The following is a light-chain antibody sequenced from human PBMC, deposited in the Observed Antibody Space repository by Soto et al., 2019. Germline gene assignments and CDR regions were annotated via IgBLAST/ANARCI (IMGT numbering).Light chain of an antibody. J-gene: IGLJ1*01. CDR3: SSFAGTNSFV. V-gene: IGLV2-8*01. CDR1: SSDVGGYNY. Sequence: QSARTQPPSASGSPGQSVNISCAGTSSDVGGYNYVSWYQQRPGKAPKLIIYEVSKRPSGVPDRVFGSKSGNTASLTVSGLQTEDEADYYCSSFAGTNSFVFGTGTKVTVL. CDR2: EVS.